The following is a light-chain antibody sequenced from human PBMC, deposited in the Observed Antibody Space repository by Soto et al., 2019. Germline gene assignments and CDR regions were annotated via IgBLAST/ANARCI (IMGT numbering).Light chain of an antibody. V-gene: IGKV3-20*01. Sequence: SVITRYPATLTVSPEDRAARSCRASQSVTSNLAWYQQKPGQAPRLLIYGASNRATGIPDRFSGSGSGTDFTLTISRLEPEDFAVYYCQQYGSSGTFGQGTKVDIK. J-gene: IGKJ1*01. CDR2: GAS. CDR1: QSVTSN. CDR3: QQYGSSGT.